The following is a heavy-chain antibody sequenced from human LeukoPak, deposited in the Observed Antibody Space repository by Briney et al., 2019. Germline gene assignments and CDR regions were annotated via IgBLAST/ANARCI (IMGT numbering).Heavy chain of an antibody. CDR3: SRVGAATYAFDI. V-gene: IGHV3-74*01. D-gene: IGHD3-16*01. CDR1: RFTLSSYW. J-gene: IGHJ3*02. CDR2: IKSDVSST. Sequence: VGSLRLSRAASRFTLSSYWMHWVRQAPGTALVWVSRIKSDVSSTSYADSVHARFTISRDNAKNTLYLHMNSLLSEPTAVHYCSRVGAATYAFDIWGQGTMVTVSS.